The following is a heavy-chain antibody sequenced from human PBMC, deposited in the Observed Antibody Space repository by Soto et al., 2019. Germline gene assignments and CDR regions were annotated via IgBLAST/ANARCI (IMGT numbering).Heavy chain of an antibody. D-gene: IGHD1-26*01. V-gene: IGHV4-59*01. CDR2: IYYSGST. Sequence: QVQLQESGPGLVKPSETLSLTCTASGGSISSYYWSWIRQPPGKGLEWIGYIYYSGSTNHNPSLKSRVTISVDTSKNQFSLKLSSVTAADTAVYYCARRYGGNFDYWGQGTLVTVSS. J-gene: IGHJ4*02. CDR3: ARRYGGNFDY. CDR1: GGSISSYY.